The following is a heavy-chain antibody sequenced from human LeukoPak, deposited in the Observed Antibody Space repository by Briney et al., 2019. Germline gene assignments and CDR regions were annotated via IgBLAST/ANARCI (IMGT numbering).Heavy chain of an antibody. CDR3: MPGGSDSDY. CDR1: GFTFDDYA. CDR2: ISWNSGSI. D-gene: IGHD3-16*01. V-gene: IGHV3-9*01. Sequence: GGSLRLSCAASGFTFDDYAMHWVRQAPGKGLEWVSGISWNSGSIGYADSVKGRFTISRDNAKNSLYLQMDSLRAEDTALYYCMPGGSDSDYWGQGTLVTVSS. J-gene: IGHJ4*02.